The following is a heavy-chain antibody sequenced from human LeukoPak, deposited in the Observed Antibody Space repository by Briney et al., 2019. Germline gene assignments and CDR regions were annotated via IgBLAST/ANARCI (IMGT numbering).Heavy chain of an antibody. Sequence: PGGSLRLSCEASGFNFSEDSMNWVRQAPGKGLEWVSYIGSNISATYYADSVRGRFTISRDNAKNSLYLQMNSLRADDTAVYYCARSFYYYDNDYWGQGTLVTVSS. CDR2: IGSNISAT. J-gene: IGHJ4*02. V-gene: IGHV3-48*04. D-gene: IGHD3-22*01. CDR1: GFNFSEDS. CDR3: ARSFYYYDNDY.